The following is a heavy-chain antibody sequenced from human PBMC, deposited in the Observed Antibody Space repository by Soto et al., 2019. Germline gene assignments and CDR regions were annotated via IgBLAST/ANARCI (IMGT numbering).Heavy chain of an antibody. CDR1: GFTFSSYA. Sequence: GGSLRLSCAASGFTFSSYAMSWVRQAPGKGLEWVSAISGSGGSTYYADSVKGRFTISRDNSKNTLYLQMNSLRAEDTAVYYCAKDAPREDYDYIWGELSRPLFGGAFDIWGQGTMVTVSS. V-gene: IGHV3-23*01. CDR2: ISGSGGST. J-gene: IGHJ3*02. CDR3: AKDAPREDYDYIWGELSRPLFGGAFDI. D-gene: IGHD3-16*02.